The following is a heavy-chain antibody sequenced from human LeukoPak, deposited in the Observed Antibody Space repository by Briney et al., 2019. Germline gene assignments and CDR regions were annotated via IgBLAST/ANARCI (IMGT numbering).Heavy chain of an antibody. D-gene: IGHD2-2*01. CDR3: ARVGYCSSTSCYFNRRVRNWFDP. V-gene: IGHV4-34*01. CDR1: GGSFSGYY. CDR2: IKHSGST. Sequence: PSETLSLTCAVYGGSFSGYYWSWIRQPPGKRLEWSGEIKHSGSTNSNPALNSRVTISVDTSKNQFSLKLSSVTAADTAVYYCARVGYCSSTSCYFNRRVRNWFDPWGQGTLVTVSS. J-gene: IGHJ5*02.